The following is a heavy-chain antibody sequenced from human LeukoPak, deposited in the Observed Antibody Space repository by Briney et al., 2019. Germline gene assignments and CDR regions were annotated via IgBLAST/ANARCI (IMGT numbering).Heavy chain of an antibody. CDR2: IHTSGST. CDR3: ARVICSGGSCRFDY. CDR1: GGSISSYY. D-gene: IGHD2-15*01. J-gene: IGHJ4*02. Sequence: SETLSLTCAVYGGSISSYYWNWIRQPAGKGLEWIGRIHTSGSTNYNPSLKSRVTMSVDTSKNKFSLKLSSVTAADTAVYYCARVICSGGSCRFDYWGQGTLVTVSS. V-gene: IGHV4-59*10.